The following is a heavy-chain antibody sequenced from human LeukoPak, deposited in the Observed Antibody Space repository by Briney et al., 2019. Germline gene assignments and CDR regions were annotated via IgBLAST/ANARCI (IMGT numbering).Heavy chain of an antibody. CDR3: ARGPPVSGYGGPAYYYYGMDV. D-gene: IGHD4-23*01. CDR2: INHSGST. J-gene: IGHJ6*02. V-gene: IGHV4-34*01. Sequence: KSSETLSLTCAVYGGSFSGYYWSWIRQPPGKGLEWIGEINHSGSTNYNPSLKSRVTISVDTSKNQFSLKLSSVTAADTAVYYCARGPPVSGYGGPAYYYYGMDVWGQGTTVTVSS. CDR1: GGSFSGYY.